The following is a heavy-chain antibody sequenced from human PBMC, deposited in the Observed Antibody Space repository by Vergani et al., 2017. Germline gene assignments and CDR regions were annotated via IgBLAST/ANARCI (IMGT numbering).Heavy chain of an antibody. CDR2: IYPLNTET. CDR1: GDNFNNYW. D-gene: IGHD3-10*01. V-gene: IGHV5-51*03. Sequence: EVQLIPSGTEVRKPGESLKISCKASGDNFNNYWIGWVRQMPGKGLEWMAVIYPLNTETVYSPSFQGQVTISADKSINTAYLQWSSLKATDTSMYYCARRRHSGSYFWVPNWSDPWGQGTLVTVSS. J-gene: IGHJ5*02. CDR3: ARRRHSGSYFWVPNWSDP.